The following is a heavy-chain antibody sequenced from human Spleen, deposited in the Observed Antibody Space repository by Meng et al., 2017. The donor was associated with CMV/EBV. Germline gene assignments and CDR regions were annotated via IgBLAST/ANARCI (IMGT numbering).Heavy chain of an antibody. V-gene: IGHV4-4*07. CDR1: CGSLRRYY. J-gene: IGHJ4*02. CDR2: IYTSGST. CDR3: ARGGQRGDY. Sequence: VQRQEPGPGLVKTSEPLSLTRTASCGSLRRYYWTWIRPPGVKGLEWIGRIYTSGSTNHNPSLKSRVTMSVDTSKNQFSLKLSSVTAADTAVYYCARGGQRGDYWGQGTLVTVSS.